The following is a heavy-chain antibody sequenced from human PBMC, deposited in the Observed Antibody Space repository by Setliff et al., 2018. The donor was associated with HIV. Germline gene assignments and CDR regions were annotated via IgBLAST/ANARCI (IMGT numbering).Heavy chain of an antibody. CDR1: GFTFTTAW. Sequence: GGSLRLSCAASGFTFTTAWMSWVRQAPGKGLEWVGRIKSKSGGETADYAAPVKGRFTISRDDSKSTVYLQMNSLKTEDTAVYYCTTWQAGNDYWGQGTLVTVSS. V-gene: IGHV3-15*01. J-gene: IGHJ4*02. D-gene: IGHD6-13*01. CDR3: TTWQAGNDY. CDR2: IKSKSGGETA.